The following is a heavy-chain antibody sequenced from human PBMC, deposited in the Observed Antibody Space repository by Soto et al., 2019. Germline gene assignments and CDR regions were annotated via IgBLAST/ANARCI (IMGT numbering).Heavy chain of an antibody. Sequence: EVKLVESGGGLVQPGGSLKLSCAASGFTFSGSAMHWVRQASGKGLEWVGRIRSKANSFAPAYAAPGEGRFTISRDASKNTADLQMNSLKTEDTAVYYCTRLRGGLVRGVRWFDPWGEGTLVAVSS. J-gene: IGHJ5*02. CDR2: IRSKANSFAP. D-gene: IGHD3-10*01. CDR1: GFTFSGSA. V-gene: IGHV3-73*02. CDR3: TRLRGGLVRGVRWFDP.